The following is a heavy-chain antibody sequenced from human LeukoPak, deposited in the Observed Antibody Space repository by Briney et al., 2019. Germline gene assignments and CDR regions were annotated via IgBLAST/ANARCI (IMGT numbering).Heavy chain of an antibody. CDR1: GFTFSSYA. V-gene: IGHV3-23*01. Sequence: GGSLRLSCAASGFTFSSYAMSWVRQAPGKGLEWVSAISGSGGSTYYADSVKGRFTISRDNSKNPLYLQMNSLSAEDTAVYYCAKAQPNHYYDFWSGYSYWGQGTLVTVSS. D-gene: IGHD3-3*01. CDR3: AKAQPNHYYDFWSGYSY. CDR2: ISGSGGST. J-gene: IGHJ4*02.